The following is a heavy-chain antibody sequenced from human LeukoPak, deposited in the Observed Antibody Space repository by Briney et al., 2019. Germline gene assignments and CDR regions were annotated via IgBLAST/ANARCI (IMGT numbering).Heavy chain of an antibody. Sequence: GGSLRLSCAASGFTFSSYAMSWVRQATGKGLDGVSAISGSGGSTYYAASVKGRFTISRDNSKNTLYLKIKSRRAEDTAVYYCAKVPGGATIDYWGQGSLVTVSS. V-gene: IGHV3-23*01. CDR2: ISGSGGST. CDR1: GFTFSSYA. J-gene: IGHJ4*02. D-gene: IGHD1-26*01. CDR3: AKVPGGATIDY.